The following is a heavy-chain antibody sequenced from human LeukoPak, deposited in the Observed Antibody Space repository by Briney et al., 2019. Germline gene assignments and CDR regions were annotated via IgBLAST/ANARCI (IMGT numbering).Heavy chain of an antibody. V-gene: IGHV1-69*05. J-gene: IGHJ4*02. CDR1: GGTFSSYA. CDR3: ARVALGGYSSSSSGDDY. Sequence: SVKVSCKASGGTFSSYAISWVRQAPGQGLEWMGGIIPIFGTANYAQKFQGRVTITTDESTSPAYMELSSLRSEDTAVYYCARVALGGYSSSSSGDDYWGQGTLVTVSS. CDR2: IIPIFGTA. D-gene: IGHD6-6*01.